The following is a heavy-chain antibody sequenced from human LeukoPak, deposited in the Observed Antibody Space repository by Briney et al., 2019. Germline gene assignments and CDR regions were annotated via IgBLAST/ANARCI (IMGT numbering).Heavy chain of an antibody. V-gene: IGHV3-11*04. CDR1: GFTFSDYY. Sequence: PGGSLRLSCAASGFTFSDYYMSWIRQAPGKGLEWVSYICSSGSTIYYADSVKGRFIISRDNAKNALYLQMNSLRAEDTAVYYCARVFWGTPMDPVESAFDIWGQGTMVTVSS. D-gene: IGHD5-18*01. CDR3: ARVFWGTPMDPVESAFDI. CDR2: ICSSGSTI. J-gene: IGHJ3*02.